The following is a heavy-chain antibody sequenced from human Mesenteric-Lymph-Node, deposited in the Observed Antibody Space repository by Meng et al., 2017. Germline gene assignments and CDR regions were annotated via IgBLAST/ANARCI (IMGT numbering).Heavy chain of an antibody. D-gene: IGHD5-24*01. V-gene: IGHV5-51*01. CDR3: ARPRDGYNAAAFDI. J-gene: IGHJ3*02. CDR2: IYPGDSDT. Sequence: GGSLRLSCKGSGYSFTSYWIGWVRQMPGKGLEWMGIIYPGDSDTRYSPSFQGQVTISADKSISTTCLQWSSLKASDTAMYYCARPRDGYNAAAFDIWGQGTMVTVSS. CDR1: GYSFTSYW.